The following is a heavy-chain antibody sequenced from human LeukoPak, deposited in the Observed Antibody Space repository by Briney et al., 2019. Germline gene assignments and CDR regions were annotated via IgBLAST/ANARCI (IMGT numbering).Heavy chain of an antibody. CDR2: IYTSGST. CDR3: ARGVSYYYDSSGDQYNWFDP. J-gene: IGHJ5*02. Sequence: PSETLSLTCTVSGGSISSYYWSWIRQPAGKGLEWIGRIYTSGSTIYNPSLKSRVTMSVDTSKNQFSLKLSSVTAADTAVYYCARGVSYYYDSSGDQYNWFDPWGQGTLVTVSS. V-gene: IGHV4-4*07. D-gene: IGHD3-22*01. CDR1: GGSISSYY.